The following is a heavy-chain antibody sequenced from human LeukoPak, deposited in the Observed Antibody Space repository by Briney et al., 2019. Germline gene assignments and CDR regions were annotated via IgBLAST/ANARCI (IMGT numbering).Heavy chain of an antibody. J-gene: IGHJ4*02. D-gene: IGHD3-22*01. CDR1: GYGFTSYW. CDR2: IYPGDSDT. V-gene: IGHV5-51*01. CDR3: ARGYYDSSGYFDY. Sequence: GESLKISFKGSGYGFTSYWIGWVRQMPGKGLEWMGIIYPGDSDTRYSPSFQGQVTISADKSISTAYLQWSSLKASDTAMYYCARGYYDSSGYFDYWGQGTLVTVSS.